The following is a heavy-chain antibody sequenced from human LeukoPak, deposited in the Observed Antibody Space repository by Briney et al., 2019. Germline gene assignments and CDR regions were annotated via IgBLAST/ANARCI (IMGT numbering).Heavy chain of an antibody. Sequence: SETLSLTCTVSGGSISSGDYYWSWIRQPPGKGLEWIGHIYYSGSTYYNPSLKSRVTISVDTSKNQFSLKLSSVTAADTAVYYCARAKGVGVLGWGQGTLVTVSS. D-gene: IGHD1-26*01. CDR1: GGSISSGDYY. J-gene: IGHJ4*02. CDR3: ARAKGVGVLG. V-gene: IGHV4-30-4*08. CDR2: IYYSGST.